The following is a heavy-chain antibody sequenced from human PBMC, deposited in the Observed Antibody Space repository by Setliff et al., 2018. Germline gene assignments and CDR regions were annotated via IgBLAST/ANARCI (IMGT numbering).Heavy chain of an antibody. CDR2: FIPMEGRA. CDR1: GSSFSSYT. CDR3: ARDDSSGYHTTYFDY. V-gene: IGHV1-69*08. D-gene: IGHD3-22*01. J-gene: IGHJ4*02. Sequence: GASVKVSCKASGSSFSSYTISWVRQAPGQGLEWMGRFIPMEGRADYAQSFQGRVTIIADKSTSTVYMELSSLRSEDTAVYYCARDDSSGYHTTYFDYWGQGTLVTVSS.